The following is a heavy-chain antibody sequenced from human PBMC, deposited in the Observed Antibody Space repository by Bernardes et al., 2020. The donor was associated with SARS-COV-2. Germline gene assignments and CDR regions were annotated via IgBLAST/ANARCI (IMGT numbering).Heavy chain of an antibody. CDR2: IYPGDSDT. V-gene: IGHV5-51*01. Sequence: GESLTISCKGSGYSFTSYWIGWVRQMPGTGLEWMGNIYPGDSDTTYSPSFQGQVTISADKSITTAYLQWSSLKASDTAMYYCARAYDGSGRYFEYWGQGTLVSVSS. J-gene: IGHJ4*02. CDR3: ARAYDGSGRYFEY. D-gene: IGHD3-22*01. CDR1: GYSFTSYW.